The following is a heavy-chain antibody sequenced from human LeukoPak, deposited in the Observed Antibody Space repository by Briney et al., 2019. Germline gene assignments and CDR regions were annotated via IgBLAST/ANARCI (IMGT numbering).Heavy chain of an antibody. CDR3: ARATRIAARTRVNWFDP. J-gene: IGHJ5*02. CDR1: GYTFTSHD. Sequence: ASVKVSCKASGYTFTSHDIYWVRGATGQGLEWMGWMNPNSGNTGYAQKFQGRVTMTRNTSISTDYMELSSLRSEDPAVYYCARATRIAARTRVNWFDPWGQGTLVTVSS. CDR2: MNPNSGNT. D-gene: IGHD6-6*01. V-gene: IGHV1-8*01.